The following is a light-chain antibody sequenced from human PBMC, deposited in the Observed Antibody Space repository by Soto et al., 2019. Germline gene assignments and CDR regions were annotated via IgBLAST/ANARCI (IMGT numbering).Light chain of an antibody. Sequence: DIQMTQSPSTLSASVGDRVTITCLACQTISSWLAWYQQKPGKAPTLLIYDASTLERGVPSRFSGTGSGTEFTLSIDSLQPDDFATYYCQQYHTSSITFGQGALLEI. CDR1: QTISSW. CDR3: QQYHTSSIT. V-gene: IGKV1-5*01. J-gene: IGKJ5*01. CDR2: DAS.